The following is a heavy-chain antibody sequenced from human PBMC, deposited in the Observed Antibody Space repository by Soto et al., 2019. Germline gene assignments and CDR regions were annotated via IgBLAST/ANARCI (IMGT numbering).Heavy chain of an antibody. CDR3: ARQGYDFWSGYYSPTVFDY. Sequence: ASETLSLTCTVSGGSISSYYWSWIRQPPGKGLEWIGYIYYSGSTNYNPSLKSRVTISVDTSKNQFSLKLSSVTAADTAVYYCARQGYDFWSGYYSPTVFDYWGQGTLVTVSS. J-gene: IGHJ4*02. CDR1: GGSISSYY. V-gene: IGHV4-59*01. D-gene: IGHD3-3*01. CDR2: IYYSGST.